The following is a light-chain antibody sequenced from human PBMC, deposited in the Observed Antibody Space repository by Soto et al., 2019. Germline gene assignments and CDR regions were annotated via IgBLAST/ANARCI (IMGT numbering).Light chain of an antibody. J-gene: IGKJ4*01. CDR3: QQYDTLPLT. CDR1: QDINNY. CDR2: DAS. Sequence: DIPMTQSPSSLSASVGDRVTIYCQASQDINNYLNWYQQKPGKAPKLLIYDASDLETGVPSRFSGSGSGTDFSFTISNLQPEDAATYYCQQYDTLPLTFGGGTRLEIK. V-gene: IGKV1-33*01.